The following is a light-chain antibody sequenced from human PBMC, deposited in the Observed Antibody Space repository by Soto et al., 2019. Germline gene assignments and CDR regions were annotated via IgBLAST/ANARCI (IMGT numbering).Light chain of an antibody. J-gene: IGLJ2*01. CDR1: SSNIGAHYD. CDR2: GNS. CDR3: ATWDDSLSVVV. Sequence: QSVLTQPPSVSGAPGQRVTISCTGSSSNIGAHYDVHWYQQLPGTAPKLVIYGNSNRPSGVPDRFSGSKSGTSASLAITGLRSEDEADYYCATWDDSLSVVVFGGGTKLTVL. V-gene: IGLV1-40*01.